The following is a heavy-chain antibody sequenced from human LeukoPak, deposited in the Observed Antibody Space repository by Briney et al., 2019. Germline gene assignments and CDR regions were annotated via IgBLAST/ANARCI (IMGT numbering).Heavy chain of an antibody. CDR2: ISSSGSTI. D-gene: IGHD3-22*01. CDR1: GFTFSDYY. V-gene: IGHV3-11*04. J-gene: IGHJ6*03. CDR3: ARRYDSSGYYYSIYYYYYMDV. Sequence: GGSLRLSCAASGFTFSDYYMSWIRQAPGKGLEWVSYISSSGSTIYYADSVKGRFTISRDNAKNSLYLQMNSLRAEDTAVYYCARRYDSSGYYYSIYYYYYMDVWGKGTTVTVSS.